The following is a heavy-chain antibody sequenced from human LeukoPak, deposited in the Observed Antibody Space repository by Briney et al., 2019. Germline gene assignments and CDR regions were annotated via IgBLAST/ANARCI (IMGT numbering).Heavy chain of an antibody. CDR3: ANAKYYYDSSGYPTGYFDL. V-gene: IGHV3-7*03. D-gene: IGHD3-22*01. Sequence: PGGSLRLSCAASGFSFSSHYMDWVRQAPGKGLEWVASIKFDGTATYYVDSVKGRFTIFRDNAKNSLYLQMISLRAEDTALYYCANAKYYYDSSGYPTGYFDLWGRGTLVTVSS. CDR1: GFSFSSHY. CDR2: IKFDGTAT. J-gene: IGHJ2*01.